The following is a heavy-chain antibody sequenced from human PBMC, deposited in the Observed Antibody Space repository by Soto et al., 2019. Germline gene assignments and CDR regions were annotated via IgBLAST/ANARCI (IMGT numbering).Heavy chain of an antibody. CDR2: ISGSGGST. CDR1: GFTFSSYA. D-gene: IGHD6-13*01. J-gene: IGHJ6*03. CDR3: ARGLYSSSLKTSWDYYYMDV. Sequence: GGSLRLSCAASGFTFSSYAMSWVRQAPGKGLEWVSAISGSGGSTYYADSVKGRFTISRDNSKNTLYLQMNSLRAEDTAVYYCARGLYSSSLKTSWDYYYMDVWGKGTTVTVSS. V-gene: IGHV3-23*01.